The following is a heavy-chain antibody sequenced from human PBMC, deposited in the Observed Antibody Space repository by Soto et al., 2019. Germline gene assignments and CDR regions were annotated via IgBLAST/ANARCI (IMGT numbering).Heavy chain of an antibody. CDR1: GYTFTNYG. J-gene: IGHJ6*03. V-gene: IGHV1-18*01. CDR2: ISTYNGNT. Sequence: QVQLVQSGAEVKQPGASVKVSCKASGYTFTNYGFTWVRQAPGQGLEWLGWISTYNGNTKYAQKVQGRLTMTTDTSTITANMELTSLRSDDTALYYCARTTVTASYYYMDVWGQGSTVTVSS. CDR3: ARTTVTASYYYMDV. D-gene: IGHD4-17*01.